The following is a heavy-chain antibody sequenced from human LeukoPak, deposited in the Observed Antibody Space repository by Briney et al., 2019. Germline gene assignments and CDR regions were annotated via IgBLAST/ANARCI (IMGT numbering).Heavy chain of an antibody. CDR2: INHSGST. Sequence: PSETLSLTCTVYGGSLSGYHWSWIRQPPGKGLEWIGEINHSGSTNYSPSLKSRVTISVDTSKNQFSLKLSSVTAADTAVYYCARGLYYDSGGYYTDDAFDIWGQGTMVTVAS. V-gene: IGHV4-34*01. J-gene: IGHJ3*02. CDR3: ARGLYYDSGGYYTDDAFDI. D-gene: IGHD3-22*01. CDR1: GGSLSGYH.